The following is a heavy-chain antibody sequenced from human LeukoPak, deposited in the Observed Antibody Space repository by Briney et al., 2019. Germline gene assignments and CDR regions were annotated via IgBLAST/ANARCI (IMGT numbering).Heavy chain of an antibody. V-gene: IGHV3-21*01. CDR1: GFTFSSYS. D-gene: IGHD5-12*01. Sequence: GGSLRLSCAASGFTFSSYSMNWVRQAPGKGLEWVSSISSSSYIYYADSVKGRFTISRDNAKNSLYLQMNSLRAEDTAVYYCARGEGYDQYYYYYYYMDVWGKGTTVTVSS. J-gene: IGHJ6*03. CDR3: ARGEGYDQYYYYYYYMDV. CDR2: ISSSSYI.